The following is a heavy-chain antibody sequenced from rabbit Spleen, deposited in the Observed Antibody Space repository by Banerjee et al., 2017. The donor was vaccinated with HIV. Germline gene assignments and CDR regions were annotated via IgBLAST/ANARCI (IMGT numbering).Heavy chain of an antibody. CDR2: IAGDSSGFT. CDR3: ARDTGTSFSSYGMDL. Sequence: EESGGGLVKPGASLTLTCKASGFSFSSGYDMCWVRQAPGKGLEWISCIAGDSSGFTYSATWAKGRFTCSKTSSTTVTLQMTSLTVADTATYFCARDTGTSFSSYGMDLWGPGTLVTVS. D-gene: IGHD7-1*01. J-gene: IGHJ6*01. V-gene: IGHV1S40*01. CDR1: GFSFSSGYD.